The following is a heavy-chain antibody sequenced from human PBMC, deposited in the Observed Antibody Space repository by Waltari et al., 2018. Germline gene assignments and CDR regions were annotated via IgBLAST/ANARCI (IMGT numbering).Heavy chain of an antibody. Sequence: QVHLVQSGAEVRKPGASVRVSCKHSGYTFRDHYKSWVRQAPGQGLEWMGWINPKSGATNPAQKYQGRVTMTTDTSTNTVYMELRRLTSDDTAVYYCARDLFPNFWSGYGFDFWGQGTKVTVSS. J-gene: IGHJ3*01. D-gene: IGHD3-3*01. CDR3: ARDLFPNFWSGYGFDF. V-gene: IGHV1-2*02. CDR1: GYTFRDHY. CDR2: INPKSGAT.